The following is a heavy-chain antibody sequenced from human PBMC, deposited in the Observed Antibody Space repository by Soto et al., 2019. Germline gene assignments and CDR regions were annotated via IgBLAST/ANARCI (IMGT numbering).Heavy chain of an antibody. V-gene: IGHV4-39*01. J-gene: IGHJ3*02. D-gene: IGHD7-27*01. Sequence: QLQLQESGPGLVKPSETLSLICNVSGGSISSTNYYWAWLRQPPGKGLEWTASIHYSEDTYYNPSLTRRVTISLDTSLNQISLTLNSVTAADTAVYYCARAWGQPNRHAFNIWGRGAMVTVSS. CDR3: ARAWGQPNRHAFNI. CDR2: IHYSEDT. CDR1: GGSISSTNYY.